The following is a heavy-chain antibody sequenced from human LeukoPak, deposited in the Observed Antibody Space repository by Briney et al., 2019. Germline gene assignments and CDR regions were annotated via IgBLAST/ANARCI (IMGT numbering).Heavy chain of an antibody. V-gene: IGHV4-39*01. CDR2: LYYSGST. Sequence: SETLSLTCTVSGGSISSGNYYWGWIRQPPGKGLEWIGNLYYSGSTYYYPSFKSRVTISVDTSKNQFSLKLSSVTAADTAVYYCASDRSSWNPGAPSWGQGTLVTVSS. CDR1: GGSISSGNYY. CDR3: ASDRSSWNPGAPS. J-gene: IGHJ5*02. D-gene: IGHD6-13*01.